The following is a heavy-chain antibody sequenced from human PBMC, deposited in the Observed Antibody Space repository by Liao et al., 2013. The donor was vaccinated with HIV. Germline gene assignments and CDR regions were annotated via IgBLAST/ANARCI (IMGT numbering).Heavy chain of an antibody. Sequence: QLHLQESGPGLVKPSETLSLSCTVSGGSMTTDSYYWGWIRQPPGKGLEWIGYIFYTGKTYYTPSLETRTTISVDTSKNQFSLMLSSVTAADTAIYYCAREVSPVIITTPADLYSSGRRNP. J-gene: IGHJ5*01. CDR3: AREVSPVIITTPADLYS. CDR2: IFYTGKT. CDR1: GGSMTTDSYY. V-gene: IGHV4-39*07. D-gene: IGHD3-22*01.